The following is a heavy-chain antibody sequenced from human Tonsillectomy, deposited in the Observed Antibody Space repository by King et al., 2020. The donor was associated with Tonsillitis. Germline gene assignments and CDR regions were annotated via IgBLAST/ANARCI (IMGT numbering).Heavy chain of an antibody. CDR3: ARATYSSGWYGYFDY. CDR1: GGSISSGNYY. V-gene: IGHV4-61*02. Sequence: QLQESGPGLVKPSQTLSLTCTVSGGSISSGNYYWSWIRQPAGKGLEWIGRIYASGSTNYNPSLKSRVTISVDTSKNQSSLKLSSVTAADTAVYYCARATYSSGWYGYFDYWGQGTLVTVSS. CDR2: IYASGST. J-gene: IGHJ4*02. D-gene: IGHD6-19*01.